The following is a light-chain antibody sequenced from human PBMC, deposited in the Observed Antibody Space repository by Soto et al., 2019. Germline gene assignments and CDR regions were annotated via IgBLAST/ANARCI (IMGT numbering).Light chain of an antibody. Sequence: QSVLTQPASVSGPLGQSIVISCTGSSSDIGSYDIVSWYQQYPGKAPKVVIFEGTKRPSGVSNRFSGSKSVNTASLTISGLQTEDEADYYCCSYAGSRTYVFGAGTKLTVL. CDR2: EGT. V-gene: IGLV2-23*01. CDR1: SSDIGSYDI. CDR3: CSYAGSRTYV. J-gene: IGLJ1*01.